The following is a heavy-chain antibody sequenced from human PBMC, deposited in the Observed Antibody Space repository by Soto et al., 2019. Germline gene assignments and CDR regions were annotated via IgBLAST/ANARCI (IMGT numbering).Heavy chain of an antibody. CDR3: ARGSRSGSSGYYNPSFDY. Sequence: QVQLVQTGGGAVLPGRSLSLSCAASGFRFSDYGMHWVRQAPGKELEWAAVISYDGNNKYYADSVKGRFTISRDNSKNTLYLQMEGLRVEDTAVYYCARGSRSGSSGYYNPSFDYWGQGTLVSVSS. CDR1: GFRFSDYG. D-gene: IGHD3-22*01. J-gene: IGHJ4*02. V-gene: IGHV3-30*03. CDR2: ISYDGNNK.